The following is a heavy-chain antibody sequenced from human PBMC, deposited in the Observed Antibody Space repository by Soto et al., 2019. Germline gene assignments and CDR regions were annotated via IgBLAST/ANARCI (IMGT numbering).Heavy chain of an antibody. D-gene: IGHD3-10*01. J-gene: IGHJ4*02. V-gene: IGHV3-11*05. Sequence: GGSLRLSCAASGFTFSDYYMSWIRQAPGKGLEWVSYISSSSSYTNYADSVKGRFTISRDNAKNSLYLQMNSLRAEDTAVYYCARAEGTLTMVRGAAFDYWGQGTLVTVSS. CDR2: ISSSSSYT. CDR1: GFTFSDYY. CDR3: ARAEGTLTMVRGAAFDY.